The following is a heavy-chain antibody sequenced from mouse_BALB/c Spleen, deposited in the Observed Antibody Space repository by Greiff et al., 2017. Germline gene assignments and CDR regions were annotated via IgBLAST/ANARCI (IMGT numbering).Heavy chain of an antibody. Sequence: QVQLQQPGAELVKPGTSVKLSCKASGYNFTSYWINWVKLRPGQGLEWIGDIYPGSGSTNYNEKFKSKATLTVDTSSSTAYMQLSSLASEDSALYYCAGGTTHFDYWGQGTTLTVSS. D-gene: IGHD2-12*01. J-gene: IGHJ2*01. CDR3: AGGTTHFDY. V-gene: IGHV1-55*01. CDR2: IYPGSGST. CDR1: GYNFTSYW.